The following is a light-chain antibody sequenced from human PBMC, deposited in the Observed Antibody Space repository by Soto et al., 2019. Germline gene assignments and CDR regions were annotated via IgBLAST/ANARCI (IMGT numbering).Light chain of an antibody. V-gene: IGKV1-5*03. Sequence: DIQRKRAPSALCGAVGGRVTITCRASHTISSWLAWYQQKPGKAPKLLIYKASTLKSGVPSRFSGSGSGTEITLTISSLQPDAFATYYCQHYNSYSEAFGQGTKVDIK. J-gene: IGKJ1*01. CDR3: QHYNSYSEA. CDR2: KAS. CDR1: HTISSW.